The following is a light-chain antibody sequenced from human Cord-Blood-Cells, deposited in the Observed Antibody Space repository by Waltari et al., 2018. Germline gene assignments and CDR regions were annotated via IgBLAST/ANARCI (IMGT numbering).Light chain of an antibody. CDR1: SSDVGSYNL. CDR2: EGS. Sequence: QSALTQPAPVSGSPGQSITISCTGTSSDVGSYNLVSWYQQHPGKAPNLMIYEGSKRPSGVPNRVSGSKSGNTASLTSSGLQAEDEADYYCCSYAGSSTFFGTGTKVTVL. CDR3: CSYAGSSTF. V-gene: IGLV2-23*03. J-gene: IGLJ1*01.